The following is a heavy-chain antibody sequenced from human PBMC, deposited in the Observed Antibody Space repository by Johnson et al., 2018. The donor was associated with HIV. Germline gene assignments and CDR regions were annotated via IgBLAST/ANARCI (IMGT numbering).Heavy chain of an antibody. CDR3: ARAPRGYCSSSTCITDAFDI. D-gene: IGHD2-2*01. V-gene: IGHV3-30*03. Sequence: QVQLVESGGGVVQPGRSLRLSCAASGFSFSIYGMHWVRQAPGKGLEWVAVISYDGTNKYYADSVKGRFTISRDNSKNTLYLQMNSLRAEDTAVYYCARAPRGYCSSSTCITDAFDIWGQGTMVTVSS. CDR1: GFSFSIYG. CDR2: ISYDGTNK. J-gene: IGHJ3*02.